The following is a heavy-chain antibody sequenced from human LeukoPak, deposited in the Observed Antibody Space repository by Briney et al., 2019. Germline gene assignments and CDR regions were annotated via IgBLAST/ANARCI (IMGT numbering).Heavy chain of an antibody. CDR1: GYTFTSCG. D-gene: IGHD2-21*01. CDR3: ARNVEGFDP. CDR2: ISAYNGNT. V-gene: IGHV1-18*01. Sequence: VASVKVSCKASGYTFTSCGIRWVRERLGQGREWMGWISAYNGNTNYAQKLQGRVTMTTDTSTSTACMELRSLRSDDTAVYYCARNVEGFDPWGQGTLVTVSS. J-gene: IGHJ5*02.